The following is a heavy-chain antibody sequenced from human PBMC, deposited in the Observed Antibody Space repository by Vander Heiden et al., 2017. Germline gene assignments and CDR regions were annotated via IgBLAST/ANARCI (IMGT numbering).Heavy chain of an antibody. Sequence: QVQLVESGGGVVQPGGSLRLSWAASGFTFSSYGMHWVRQAPGKGLEWVSVISYDGRNKYYADSVKGRFTISRDNSKNTLYLQMNSLRAEDTAVYYCAKEGSSGLIDYWGQGTLVTVSS. J-gene: IGHJ4*02. D-gene: IGHD6-19*01. CDR3: AKEGSSGLIDY. V-gene: IGHV3-30*18. CDR2: ISYDGRNK. CDR1: GFTFSSYG.